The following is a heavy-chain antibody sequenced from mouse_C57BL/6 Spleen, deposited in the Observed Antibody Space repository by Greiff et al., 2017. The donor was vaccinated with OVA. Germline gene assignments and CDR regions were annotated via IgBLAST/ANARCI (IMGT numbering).Heavy chain of an antibody. D-gene: IGHD2-4*01. CDR2: IYPRSGNT. Sequence: QVQLKQSGAELARPGASVKLSCKASGYTFTSYGISWVKQRPGQGLEWIGEIYPRSGNTYYNEKFKGKATLTADKSSSTAYMELRSLTSEDSAVYFCARSDYDYDGSYYYAMDYWGQGTSVTVSS. CDR3: ARSDYDYDGSYYYAMDY. V-gene: IGHV1-81*01. J-gene: IGHJ4*01. CDR1: GYTFTSYG.